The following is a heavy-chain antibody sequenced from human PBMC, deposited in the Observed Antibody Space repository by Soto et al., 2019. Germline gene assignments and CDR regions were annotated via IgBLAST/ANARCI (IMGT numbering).Heavy chain of an antibody. D-gene: IGHD2-21*01. CDR3: ARQPTTGDTDLWFDP. V-gene: IGHV4-39*01. CDR2: IFYSGST. Sequence: QLQLLESGPALVKASETLSLTCSVSGGSISTSRSYWAWIRQPPGKGLEWLANIFYSGSTFYNPSLASRVSVSVDTSKNEFSLKLRSVTAADTAVYYCARQPTTGDTDLWFDPWGQGTLVTVSS. CDR1: GGSISTSRSY. J-gene: IGHJ5*02.